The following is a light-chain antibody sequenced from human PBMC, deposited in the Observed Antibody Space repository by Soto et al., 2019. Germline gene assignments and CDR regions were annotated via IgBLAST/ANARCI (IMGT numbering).Light chain of an antibody. V-gene: IGKV3-11*01. CDR1: QSVSSY. Sequence: EIVLKQYQHTLSLSPGERATLSCRSSQSVSSYLAWYQQKPGQAPRLLIYDASNRATGIPARFSGSGSGTDFTLTISSLEPEDFAVYYCQQRSNGPSITFCQGTLLENK. CDR3: QQRSNGPSIT. J-gene: IGKJ5*01. CDR2: DAS.